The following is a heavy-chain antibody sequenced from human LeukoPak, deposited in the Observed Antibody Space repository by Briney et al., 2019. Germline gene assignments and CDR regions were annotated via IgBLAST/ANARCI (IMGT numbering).Heavy chain of an antibody. CDR3: ARVMAARSSYFDH. CDR2: INQDGSER. CDR1: LFTFGTYW. V-gene: IGHV3-7*01. Sequence: PGGSLRLSCAASLFTFGTYWMSWVRQAPGKGLEWVANINQDGSERYLADSLKGRFTVSRDNAKKSLYLEMKSLRAGDTAVYYCARVMAARSSYFDHWGQGTLVTVSS. J-gene: IGHJ4*02. D-gene: IGHD5-24*01.